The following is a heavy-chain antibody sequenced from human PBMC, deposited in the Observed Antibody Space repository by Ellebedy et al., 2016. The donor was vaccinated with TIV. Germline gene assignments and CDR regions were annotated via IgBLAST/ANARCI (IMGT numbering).Heavy chain of an antibody. CDR1: GFTFSSYA. V-gene: IGHV3-23*01. D-gene: IGHD1-14*01. CDR3: ARGRTTGI. CDR2: ISGSGSST. Sequence: GESLKISCAASGFTFSSYAMSWVRQAPGKGLEWVSAISGSGSSTYYADSVKGRFTISRDNAKNTLYLQMNSLRAEDTAVYYCARGRTTGIWGQGTLVTVSS. J-gene: IGHJ4*02.